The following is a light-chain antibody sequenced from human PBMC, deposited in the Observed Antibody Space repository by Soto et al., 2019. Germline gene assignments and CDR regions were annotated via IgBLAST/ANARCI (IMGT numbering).Light chain of an antibody. CDR1: SSDVGGYNY. CDR3: QSYDSSNYV. Sequence: QSVLTQPASVCGSPGQSITISCTGTSSDVGGYNYVSWYQQHPGKAPKLMIYEVNKRPSGVPDPFSGSKSGTSASLVITGLQAEDGADYYSQSYDSSNYVFGTGTKVTV. CDR2: EVN. J-gene: IGLJ1*01. V-gene: IGLV2-8*01.